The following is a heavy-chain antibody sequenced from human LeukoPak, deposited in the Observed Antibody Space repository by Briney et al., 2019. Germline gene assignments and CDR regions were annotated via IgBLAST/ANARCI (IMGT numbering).Heavy chain of an antibody. Sequence: SQTLSLTCAISGDSVSSDNAAWNWIRQSPSRGLEWLGRTYYRSKWYNDYALPMKSRMTINPDTSKNQFSLQLNSVTPEDTAIYYCAREGMTTVTTDGFDFWGPGTMVTVSS. D-gene: IGHD4-11*01. CDR3: AREGMTTVTTDGFDF. J-gene: IGHJ3*01. CDR2: TYYRSKWYN. V-gene: IGHV6-1*01. CDR1: GDSVSSDNAA.